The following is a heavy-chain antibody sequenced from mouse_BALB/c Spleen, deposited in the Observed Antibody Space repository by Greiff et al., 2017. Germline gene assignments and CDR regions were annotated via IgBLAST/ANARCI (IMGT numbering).Heavy chain of an antibody. D-gene: IGHD1-1*01. J-gene: IGHJ2*01. V-gene: IGHV5-6-3*01. CDR1: GFTFSSYG. Sequence: EVKLMESGGGLVQPGGSLKLSCAASGFTFSSYGMSWVRQTPDKRLELVATINSNGGSTYYPDSVKGRFTISRDNAKNTLYLQMSSLKSEDTAMYYCARHENYGSSYDYWGQGTTLTVSS. CDR2: INSNGGST. CDR3: ARHENYGSSYDY.